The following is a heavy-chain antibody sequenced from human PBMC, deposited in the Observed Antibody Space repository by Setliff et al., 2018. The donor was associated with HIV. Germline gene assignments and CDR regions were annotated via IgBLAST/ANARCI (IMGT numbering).Heavy chain of an antibody. D-gene: IGHD3-10*01. V-gene: IGHV3-53*01. J-gene: IGHJ5*02. CDR1: GFSVNNNY. Sequence: GGSLTLSCAASGFSVNNNYMTWVRQAPGKGLEWVSVMNNDGTTYYAESVKGRFTVSRDNSINILYLHMNSLIAEDTAVYYCAKGVKWLAPWGQGTLVTVS. CDR2: MNNDGTT. CDR3: AKGVKWLAP.